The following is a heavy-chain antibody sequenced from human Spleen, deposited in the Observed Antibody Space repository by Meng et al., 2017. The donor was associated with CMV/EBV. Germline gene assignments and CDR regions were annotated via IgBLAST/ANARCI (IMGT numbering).Heavy chain of an antibody. J-gene: IGHJ4*02. Sequence: SISRACYYGVCSRQPPGKGLEWIRRIYYSGRTYYNPSVQSRVTMSVDTSNNHFSLKLSSVTAADTAVYYCARQPTGDFWSGYPYYFDYWGQGTLVTVSS. V-gene: IGHV4-39*01. CDR2: IYYSGRT. CDR1: SISRACYY. D-gene: IGHD3-3*01. CDR3: ARQPTGDFWSGYPYYFDY.